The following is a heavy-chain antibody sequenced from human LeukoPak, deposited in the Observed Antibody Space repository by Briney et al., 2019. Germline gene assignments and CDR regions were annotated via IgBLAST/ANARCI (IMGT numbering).Heavy chain of an antibody. V-gene: IGHV3-21*01. CDR1: GFTFSSYS. Sequence: GGSLRLSCAASGFTFSSYSMNWVRQAPGKGLEWVSSISSSSSYIYYADSVKGRFTISRDNAKNSLYLQMNSLRAEDTAVYYCASYYYDSSGYYGDDAFDIWGQGTMVTVSS. J-gene: IGHJ3*02. CDR2: ISSSSSYI. CDR3: ASYYYDSSGYYGDDAFDI. D-gene: IGHD3-22*01.